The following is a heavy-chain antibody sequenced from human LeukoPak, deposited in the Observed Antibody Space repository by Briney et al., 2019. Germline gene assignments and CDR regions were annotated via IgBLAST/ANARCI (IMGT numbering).Heavy chain of an antibody. D-gene: IGHD7-27*01. J-gene: IGHJ2*01. CDR1: GWTFRGYY. CDR2: IHYTGAT. V-gene: IGHV4-34*01. Sequence: PSETLSLTCAVYGWTFRGYYWSWIRQPRGKGLEWIGEIHYTGATNYKPSLKSRVTISGAPSKNQVSLRVYSVTAADTAVYYCARGVLGPYYFDLWGRGTLVTVSS. CDR3: ARGVLGPYYFDL.